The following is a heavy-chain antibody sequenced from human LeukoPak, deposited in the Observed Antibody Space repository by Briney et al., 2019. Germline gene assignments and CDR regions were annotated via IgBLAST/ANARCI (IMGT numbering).Heavy chain of an antibody. CDR3: ARGRPDHYYYMDV. Sequence: SETLSLTCTVSGGSISSYYWTWIRQPAGKGLEWIGRIYTSGSTNYNPSLKSRVTMSVDTSKNQFSLKVMSVTAADTAVYYCARGRPDHYYYMDVWGKGTTVTVSS. CDR2: IYTSGST. J-gene: IGHJ6*03. V-gene: IGHV4-4*07. CDR1: GGSISSYY.